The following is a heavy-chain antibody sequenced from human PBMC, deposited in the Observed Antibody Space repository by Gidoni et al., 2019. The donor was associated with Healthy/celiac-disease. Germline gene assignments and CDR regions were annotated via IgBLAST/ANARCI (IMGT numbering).Heavy chain of an antibody. CDR1: GFTFSSYS. CDR3: ARDDGYSSSSLFDY. V-gene: IGHV3-48*01. CDR2: ISSSSSTI. D-gene: IGHD6-6*01. J-gene: IGHJ4*02. Sequence: EVQLVESGGGLVQPGGSLRLSCAAAGFTFSSYSMNWVRQAPGKGLEWVSYISSSSSTIYYADSVKGRFTISRDNAKNSLYLQMNSLRAEDTAVYYCARDDGYSSSSLFDYWGQGTLVTVSS.